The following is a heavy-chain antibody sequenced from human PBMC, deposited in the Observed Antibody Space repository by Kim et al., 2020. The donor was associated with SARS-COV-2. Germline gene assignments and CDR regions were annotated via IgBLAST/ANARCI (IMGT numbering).Heavy chain of an antibody. J-gene: IGHJ5*02. V-gene: IGHV1-2*06. CDR1: GYTFTGYY. Sequence: ASVKVSCKASGYTFTGYYMHWVRQAPGQGLEWMGRINPNSGGTNYAQKFQGRVTMTRDTSISTAYMELSRLRSDDTAVYYCARDLYYDSSGYRTPRVGFDPWGQGTLVTVSS. D-gene: IGHD3-22*01. CDR2: INPNSGGT. CDR3: ARDLYYDSSGYRTPRVGFDP.